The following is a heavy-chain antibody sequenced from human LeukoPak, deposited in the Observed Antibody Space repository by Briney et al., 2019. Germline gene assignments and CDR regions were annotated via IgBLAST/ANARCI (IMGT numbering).Heavy chain of an antibody. CDR1: GFTFSSYS. D-gene: IGHD2-8*01. CDR2: ISSSSSTI. J-gene: IGHJ4*02. V-gene: IGHV3-48*01. CDR3: AREHPNGVFDY. Sequence: GGSLRLSCAASGFTFSSYSMNWVRQAPGKGLEWVSYISSSSSTIYYADSVKGRFTISRDNAKNSLYLQMNSLRAEDTAVYYCAREHPNGVFDYWGQGTLVTVSS.